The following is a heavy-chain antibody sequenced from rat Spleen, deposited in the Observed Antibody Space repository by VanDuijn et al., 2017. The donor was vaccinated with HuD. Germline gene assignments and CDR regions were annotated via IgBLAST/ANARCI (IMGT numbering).Heavy chain of an antibody. J-gene: IGHJ4*01. CDR3: ARHAGSGDYVMDA. V-gene: IGHV5-22*01. D-gene: IGHD5-1*01. CDR1: GFTFSDYY. Sequence: EVQLVESGGGLVQPGRSLKLSCAASGFTFSDYYMAWVRQAPKKGLEWVASISYEGSSTYYGDSVKGRFTISRDNAKSTLYLQMNSLRSEDTATYYCARHAGSGDYVMDAWGQGASVTVSS. CDR2: ISYEGSST.